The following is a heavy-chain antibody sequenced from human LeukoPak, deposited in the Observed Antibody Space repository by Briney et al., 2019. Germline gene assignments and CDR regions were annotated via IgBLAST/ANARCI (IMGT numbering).Heavy chain of an antibody. CDR3: ATVAYFEASF. J-gene: IGHJ4*02. V-gene: IGHV3-23*01. CDR1: GFTFITQS. D-gene: IGHD2/OR15-2a*01. CDR2: VRGAGVRT. Sequence: PGGSLRPSWPAAGFTFITQSTSWARQAPGDGREWPSGVRGAGVRTNYAHSVKGRLTISRNNSKNTLYLQISSLRAEEPAVYFCATVAYFEASFWGQGTLVSVSS.